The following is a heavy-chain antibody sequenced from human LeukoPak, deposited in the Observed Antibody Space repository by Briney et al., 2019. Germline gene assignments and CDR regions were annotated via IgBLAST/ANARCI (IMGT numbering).Heavy chain of an antibody. CDR2: IHYDGKI. D-gene: IGHD2-21*01. J-gene: IGHJ4*02. CDR1: GFSVSGKF. V-gene: IGHV3-53*01. Sequence: GGSLRLSCAASGFSVSGKFMSWVRQAPGRGLEWVSIIHYDGKIRYAGSVGGRFTIYRDDSENTLFLQMNSLRVDDTAVYFCASGDGYLQPYWGQGTLVTVSS. CDR3: ASGDGYLQPY.